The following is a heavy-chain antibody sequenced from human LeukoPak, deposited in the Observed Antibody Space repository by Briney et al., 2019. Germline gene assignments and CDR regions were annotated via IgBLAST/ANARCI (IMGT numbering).Heavy chain of an antibody. CDR1: GGSISSSSYY. D-gene: IGHD1-1*01. CDR3: ARLWYNWNDYYYYGMDV. J-gene: IGHJ6*02. V-gene: IGHV4-39*01. Sequence: SETLSLTCTVSGGSISSSSYYWGWVRQPPGKGLEWIGSIYYSGSTYYNPSLKSRVTISVDTSKNQFSLKLSSVTAADTAVYYCARLWYNWNDYYYYGMDVWGQGTTVTVSS. CDR2: IYYSGST.